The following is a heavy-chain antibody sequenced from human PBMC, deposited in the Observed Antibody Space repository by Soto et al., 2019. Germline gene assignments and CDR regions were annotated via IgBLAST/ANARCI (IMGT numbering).Heavy chain of an antibody. CDR3: AKDRNDFWSGKPYYFDY. CDR1: GFTFRSYA. J-gene: IGHJ4*02. V-gene: IGHV3-23*01. Sequence: AGSLRLSCAASGFTFRSYAMSWVRQAPGKGLEWVSAISGSGGSTYYADSVKGRFTISRDNSKNTLYLQMNSLRAEDTAVYYCAKDRNDFWSGKPYYFDYWGQGTLVTVSS. CDR2: ISGSGGST. D-gene: IGHD3-3*01.